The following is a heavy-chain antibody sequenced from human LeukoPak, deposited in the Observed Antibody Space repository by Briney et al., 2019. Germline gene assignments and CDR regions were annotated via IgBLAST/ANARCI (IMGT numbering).Heavy chain of an antibody. CDR3: ARDPVHSSSWFLGYFDY. J-gene: IGHJ4*02. Sequence: GRSLRLSCAASGFTFSSYAMHWVRQAPGKGLEWVAVISYDGSNKYYADSVKGRFTISRDNSKNTLYLQMNSLRAEDTAVYYCARDPVHSSSWFLGYFDYWGQGTLVTVSS. V-gene: IGHV3-30-3*01. CDR1: GFTFSSYA. D-gene: IGHD6-13*01. CDR2: ISYDGSNK.